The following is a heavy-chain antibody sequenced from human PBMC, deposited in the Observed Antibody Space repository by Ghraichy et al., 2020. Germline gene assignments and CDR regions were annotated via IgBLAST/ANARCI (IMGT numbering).Heavy chain of an antibody. CDR3: ARMGSNRPFDY. V-gene: IGHV4-31*03. J-gene: IGHJ4*02. CDR1: GGSISSGGYY. D-gene: IGHD4-11*01. CDR2: IYYSGST. Sequence: SETLSLTCTVSGGSISSGGYYWRWIRQHPGKGLEWIGYIYYSGSTYYNPSLKSRVTISVDTSKNQFSLKLSSVTAADTAVYYCARMGSNRPFDYWGQGTLVTVSS.